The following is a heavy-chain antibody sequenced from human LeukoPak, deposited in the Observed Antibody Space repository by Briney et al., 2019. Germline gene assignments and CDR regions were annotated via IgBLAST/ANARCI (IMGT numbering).Heavy chain of an antibody. V-gene: IGHV3-23*01. J-gene: IGHJ4*02. Sequence: GGSLRLSCAASGFTFSSYAMSWVRQAPGKGLEWVSAISGSGGSTYYADSVKGRFTISRDNSKNTLYLQMNSLRAEDTAVYYCAKGLNSGYDTQLDYWGQGTLVTVSS. CDR1: GFTFSSYA. D-gene: IGHD5-12*01. CDR2: ISGSGGST. CDR3: AKGLNSGYDTQLDY.